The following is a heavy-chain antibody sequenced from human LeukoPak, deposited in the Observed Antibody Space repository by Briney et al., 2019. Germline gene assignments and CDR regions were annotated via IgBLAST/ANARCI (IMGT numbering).Heavy chain of an antibody. CDR3: AREVQAYDFWSTDYYMAV. J-gene: IGHJ6*03. D-gene: IGHD3-3*01. CDR2: ISSNGDNT. Sequence: GGSLRLSCAASGFTFSSYSMHWVRQAPGKGLEYVSAISSNGDNTYYANSVKGRFTISRDNSKNTLYLQMASLRGEDTAVYYCAREVQAYDFWSTDYYMAVWGKGTTVAVSS. CDR1: GFTFSSYS. V-gene: IGHV3-64*01.